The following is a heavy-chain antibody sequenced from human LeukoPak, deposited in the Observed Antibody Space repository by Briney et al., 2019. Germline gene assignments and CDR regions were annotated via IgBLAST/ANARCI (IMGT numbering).Heavy chain of an antibody. CDR2: ISRNGIYI. CDR3: ARDGLPATVANWFDR. V-gene: IGHV3-21*01. J-gene: IGHJ5*02. Sequence: PGGSLRLSCAASGFTFNNCTMNWVRQAPGKGLEWVSSISRNGIYIKYVDSVKGRFTVSRDNAKNSLYLQMNSLRAEDTAVYYCARDGLPATVANWFDRWGQGTLVTVSS. D-gene: IGHD2-15*01. CDR1: GFTFNNCT.